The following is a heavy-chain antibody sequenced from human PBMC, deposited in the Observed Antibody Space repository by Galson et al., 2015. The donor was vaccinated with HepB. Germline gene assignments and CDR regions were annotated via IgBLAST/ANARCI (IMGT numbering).Heavy chain of an antibody. CDR1: GYTFTSYA. CDR2: INTNTGNP. Sequence: SVKVSCKASGYTFTSYAMNWVRQAPGQGLEWMGWINTNTGNPTYAQGFTGRFVFSLDTSVSTAYLQISSLKAEDTAVYYCARDFIPAGAHYYYYYYMDVWGKGTTVTVSS. D-gene: IGHD2-2*01. CDR3: ARDFIPAGAHYYYYYYMDV. V-gene: IGHV7-4-1*02. J-gene: IGHJ6*03.